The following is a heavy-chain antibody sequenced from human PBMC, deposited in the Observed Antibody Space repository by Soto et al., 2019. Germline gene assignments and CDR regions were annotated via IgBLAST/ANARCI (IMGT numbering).Heavy chain of an antibody. Sequence: GGSLRLSCAASGFTFSSYWMIWVRQAPGKGLEWVANIKQDGSEKYYVDSVKGRFTISRDNAKNSLYLQMNSLRAEDTAVYYCARELPAYYYDSSGYSLWGQGTLVTVSS. CDR2: IKQDGSEK. CDR3: ARELPAYYYDSSGYSL. CDR1: GFTFSSYW. V-gene: IGHV3-7*01. J-gene: IGHJ4*02. D-gene: IGHD3-22*01.